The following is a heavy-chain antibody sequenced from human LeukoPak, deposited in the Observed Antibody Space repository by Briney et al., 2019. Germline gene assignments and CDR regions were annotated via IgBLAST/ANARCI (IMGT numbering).Heavy chain of an antibody. CDR2: IYPNSGGT. J-gene: IGHJ4*02. V-gene: IGHV1-2*02. CDR1: AYTFTGYY. D-gene: IGHD4-17*01. CDR3: ARVGYGDSTGY. Sequence: HWASVKVSCKASAYTFTGYYMHWVRQAPGQGLEWMGWIYPNSGGTNYAQKFQGRVTMTRDTSISTAYMELSRLRSDDTAVYYCARVGYGDSTGYWGQGTLVTVSS.